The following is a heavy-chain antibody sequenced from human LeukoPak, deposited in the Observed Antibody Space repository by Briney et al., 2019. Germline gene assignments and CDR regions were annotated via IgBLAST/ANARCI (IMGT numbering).Heavy chain of an antibody. CDR2: INHSGST. CDR1: GGSFSGYY. CDR3: ARGIPIDY. D-gene: IGHD2-2*02. V-gene: IGHV4-34*01. Sequence: SETLSLTCAVYGGSFSGYYWSWIRQPPGKGLEWIGEINHSGSTNYNPSLKSRVTISVDTSKNQFSLKLSSVTAADTAVYYCARGIPIDYWGQGALVTVSS. J-gene: IGHJ4*02.